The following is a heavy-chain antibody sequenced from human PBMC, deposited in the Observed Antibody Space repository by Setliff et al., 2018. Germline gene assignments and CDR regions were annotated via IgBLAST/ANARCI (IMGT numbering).Heavy chain of an antibody. V-gene: IGHV3-11*05. CDR2: IFRSSGFT. CDR1: GFTFSDHS. Sequence: GESLKISCAASGFTFSDHSMTWIRQAPGKGLEWVAHIFRSSGFTYYADSVKGRFTISRDNAENSLYLQMNSLNADDTAVYYCARDPDTSSKVDVWGRGTLVTVSS. D-gene: IGHD5-18*01. J-gene: IGHJ2*01. CDR3: ARDPDTSSKVDV.